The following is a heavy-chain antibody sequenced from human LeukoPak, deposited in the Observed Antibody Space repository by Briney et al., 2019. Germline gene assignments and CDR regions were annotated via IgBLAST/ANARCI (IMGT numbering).Heavy chain of an antibody. V-gene: IGHV4-39*02. J-gene: IGHJ4*02. CDR2: IYYSGST. CDR1: GGSISSSSYY. D-gene: IGHD3-9*01. CDR3: ARERTYYDILTGYQMGGYFDY. Sequence: SETLSLTCTVSGGSISSSSYYWGWIRQPPGKGLEWIGSIYYSGSTYYNPSLKSRVTISVDTSKNQFSLKLGSVTAADTAVYYCARERTYYDILTGYQMGGYFDYWGQGTLVTVSS.